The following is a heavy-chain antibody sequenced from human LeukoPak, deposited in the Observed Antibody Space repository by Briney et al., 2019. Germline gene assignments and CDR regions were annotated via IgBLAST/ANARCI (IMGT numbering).Heavy chain of an antibody. CDR3: ARDRGYSTFDY. Sequence: GGSLRLSCAASAFTFSNYWMSWVRQAPGKGLEWVANIKEDGSEINYVDSVKGRFTISRDNAKNSLYLEMNSLRVDDTAVYYCARDRGYSTFDYWGQGTLVTVSS. V-gene: IGHV3-7*01. CDR1: AFTFSNYW. J-gene: IGHJ4*02. CDR2: IKEDGSEI. D-gene: IGHD4-23*01.